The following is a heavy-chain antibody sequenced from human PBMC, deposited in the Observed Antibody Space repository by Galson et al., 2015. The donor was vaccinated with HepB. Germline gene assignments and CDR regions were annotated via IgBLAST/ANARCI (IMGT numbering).Heavy chain of an antibody. V-gene: IGHV3-11*06. D-gene: IGHD3-3*01. CDR3: ARFLRSAFTFDF. CDR2: VHSSSLYS. J-gene: IGHJ4*01. CDR1: GFTFSDFY. Sequence: SLRLSCAGSGFTFSDFYMNWIRQAPGKGLEWVSYVHSSSLYSNYGDSVKGRFTISRDNSRNTLYLQTDSLRIEDTAVYYCARFLRSAFTFDFWGHGTLVTVSS.